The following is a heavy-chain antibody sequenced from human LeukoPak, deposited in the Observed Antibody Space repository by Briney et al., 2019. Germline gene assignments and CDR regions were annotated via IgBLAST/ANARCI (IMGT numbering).Heavy chain of an antibody. J-gene: IGHJ3*01. D-gene: IGHD6-19*01. CDR3: AKPQYSSGWFASDF. CDR1: GFTVSSNY. V-gene: IGHV3-23*01. CDR2: ISGSGGST. Sequence: GGSLRLSCAASGFTVSSNYMSWVRQAPGKGLEWVSVISGSGGSTKYADSVKGQFTISRDTFKNTVYLQINSLRVDDTALYYCAKPQYSSGWFASDFWGQGTMVTVSS.